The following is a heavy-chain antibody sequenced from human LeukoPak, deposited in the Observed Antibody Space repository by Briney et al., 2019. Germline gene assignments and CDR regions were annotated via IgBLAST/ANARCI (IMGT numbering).Heavy chain of an antibody. CDR3: ARDDRNYYYYGMDV. CDR1: GGSISSRNW. J-gene: IGHJ6*02. CDR2: IYHSGST. V-gene: IGHV4-4*02. Sequence: SGTLSLTCAVSGGSISSRNWWSWVRQPPGKGLEWIGEIYHSGSTNYNPSLKSRVTISVDTSKNQFSLKLSSVTAADTAVYYCARDDRNYYYYGMDVWGQGTTVTVSS. D-gene: IGHD1-14*01.